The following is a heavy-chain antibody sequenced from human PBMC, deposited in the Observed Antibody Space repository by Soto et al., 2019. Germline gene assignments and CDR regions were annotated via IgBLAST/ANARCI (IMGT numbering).Heavy chain of an antibody. V-gene: IGHV3-7*01. J-gene: IGHJ4*02. CDR3: AREKSYGDSFDY. Sequence: PGGFLRLSCAASGFTFSSYGMHWVRQAPGKGLEWVANMNQDGSEKYFVGSVKGRFTISRDNAKSSLYLQMNSLRAEDTAVYYCAREKSYGDSFDYWGQGTLVTVSS. D-gene: IGHD4-17*01. CDR2: MNQDGSEK. CDR1: GFTFSSYG.